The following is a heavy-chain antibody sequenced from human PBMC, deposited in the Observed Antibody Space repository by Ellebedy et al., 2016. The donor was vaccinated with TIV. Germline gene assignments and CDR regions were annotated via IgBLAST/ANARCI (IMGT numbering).Heavy chain of an antibody. CDR1: GYSFTSYW. Sequence: GESLKISXKGSGYSFTSYWIGWVRQMPGKGLEWMGIIYPGDSDTRYSPSFQGQVTISADKSISTAYLQWSSLKASDTAMYYCARLPTYYYGSGSARGQNYYYYGMDVWGQGTTVTVSS. V-gene: IGHV5-51*01. D-gene: IGHD3-10*01. CDR2: IYPGDSDT. J-gene: IGHJ6*02. CDR3: ARLPTYYYGSGSARGQNYYYYGMDV.